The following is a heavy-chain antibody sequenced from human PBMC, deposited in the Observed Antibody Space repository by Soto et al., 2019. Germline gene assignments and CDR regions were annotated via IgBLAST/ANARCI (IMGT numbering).Heavy chain of an antibody. CDR3: ARLIHCTTTSCCFDY. CDR2: IYYSGST. CDR1: GGSISSSSYY. Sequence: LSLTFTVSGGSISSSSYYWGWIRQPPGKGLEWIGSIYYSGSTYYNPSLKSRVTISVDTSKNQFSLKLSSVTAADTAVFYCARLIHCTTTSCCFDYWGQGTLVTVSS. D-gene: IGHD2-2*01. V-gene: IGHV4-39*01. J-gene: IGHJ4*02.